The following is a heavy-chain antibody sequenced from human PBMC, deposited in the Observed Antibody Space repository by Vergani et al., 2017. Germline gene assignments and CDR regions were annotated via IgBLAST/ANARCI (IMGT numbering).Heavy chain of an antibody. V-gene: IGHV4-59*01. CDR3: ARDLVTVAGRYFDY. CDR1: GGSISSYY. Sequence: QVQLQESGPGLVKPSETLSLTCTVSGGSISSYYWSWIRQPPGKGLEWIGYIYYSGSTNYNPSLKSRVTISVDTSKNQFSLKLSSVTAADTAVYYCARDLVTVAGRYFDYWGRGTLVTVSS. CDR2: IYYSGST. D-gene: IGHD6-19*01. J-gene: IGHJ4*02.